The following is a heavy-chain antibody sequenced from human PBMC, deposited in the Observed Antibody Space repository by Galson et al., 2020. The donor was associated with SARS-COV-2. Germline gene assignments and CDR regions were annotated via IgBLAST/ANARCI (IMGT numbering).Heavy chain of an antibody. V-gene: IGHV2-5*01. CDR1: GFSLSPSGVG. D-gene: IGHD3-3*01. J-gene: IGHJ4*02. CDR2: IYWNGDK. CDR3: AHCAPSSCTIVGVLIVKDYLDY. Sequence: ESGPTLVKPTQTLTLTCTFSGFSLSPSGVGVGWIRQPPEKALEWLALIYWNGDKRYSPSLKSRLTISKDTSKNQVVLTMTNMDPGDTATYYGAHCAPSSCTIVGVLIVKDYLDYWGQGTLVTVSS.